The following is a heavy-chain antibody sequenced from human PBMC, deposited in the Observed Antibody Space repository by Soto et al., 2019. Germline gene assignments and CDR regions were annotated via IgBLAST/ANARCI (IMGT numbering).Heavy chain of an antibody. Sequence: PGGSLRLSCAASGFTFSSYGMHWVRQAPGKGLEWVAVISYDGSNKYYADSVKGRFTISRDNSKNTLYLQMNSLRAEDTAVYYCAKSNLRNYYYGLDVWGQGTTVTVSS. CDR1: GFTFSSYG. CDR3: AKSNLRNYYYGLDV. CDR2: ISYDGSNK. V-gene: IGHV3-30*18. J-gene: IGHJ6*02. D-gene: IGHD4-4*01.